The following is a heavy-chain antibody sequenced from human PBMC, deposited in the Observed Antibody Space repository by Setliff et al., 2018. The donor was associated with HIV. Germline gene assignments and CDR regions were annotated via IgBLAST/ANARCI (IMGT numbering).Heavy chain of an antibody. Sequence: FGTLSLTCTVSGGSISSHCWSWIRQSPGKALEWIGYIYASGSIIYNPSLKSRVTMSVNTSQNHVSLDLESVTAADTAVYYCARYKCINFACVGFGIWGQGTVVTVSS. D-gene: IGHD3-9*01. CDR3: ARYKCINFACVGFGI. J-gene: IGHJ3*02. CDR2: IYASGSI. V-gene: IGHV4-59*11. CDR1: GGSISSHC.